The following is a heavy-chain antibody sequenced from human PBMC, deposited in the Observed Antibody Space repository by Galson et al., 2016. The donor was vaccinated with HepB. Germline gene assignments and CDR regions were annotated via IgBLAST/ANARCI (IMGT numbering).Heavy chain of an antibody. D-gene: IGHD5-18*01. CDR3: GKGGYIYETKDYYGMDV. CDR2: ISYDGSNK. Sequence: SLRLSCAASGFTFSRYGMHWVRQAPGKGLEWVAVISYDGSNKLYADSVKGRFTISRDNSKNTLYLQMNSLRAEDTAMFYCGKGGYIYETKDYYGMDVWGQGTTVTVSS. J-gene: IGHJ6*02. CDR1: GFTFSRYG. V-gene: IGHV3-30*18.